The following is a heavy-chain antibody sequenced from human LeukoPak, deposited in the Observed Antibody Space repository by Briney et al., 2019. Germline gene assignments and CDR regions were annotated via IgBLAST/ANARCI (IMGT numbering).Heavy chain of an antibody. D-gene: IGHD3-22*01. CDR3: ARDAYHDSSGYYSLNWFDP. CDR2: IIPIFGTA. J-gene: IGHJ5*02. Sequence: SVKVSCKASGGTFISYAISWVRQAPGQGLEWMGGIIPIFGTANYAQKFQGRVTITADESTSTAYMELSSLRSEDTAVYYCARDAYHDSSGYYSLNWFDPWGQGTLVTVSS. V-gene: IGHV1-69*13. CDR1: GGTFISYA.